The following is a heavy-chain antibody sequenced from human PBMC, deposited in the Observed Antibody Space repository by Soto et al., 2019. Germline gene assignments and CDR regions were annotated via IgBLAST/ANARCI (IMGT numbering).Heavy chain of an antibody. J-gene: IGHJ4*02. D-gene: IGHD3-16*01. V-gene: IGHV4-59*01. CDR3: ARRYGGNFDY. CDR2: IYSSGST. Sequence: QVQLQESGPGLVKPSETLSLTCTVSGGSINNYYWSWIRQPPGQGLEWIGYIYSSGSTNYNPSLKSRVTLSVDTSKNQFSLKLSSVTAADTAVYYCARRYGGNFDYWGQGTLVTVSS. CDR1: GGSINNYY.